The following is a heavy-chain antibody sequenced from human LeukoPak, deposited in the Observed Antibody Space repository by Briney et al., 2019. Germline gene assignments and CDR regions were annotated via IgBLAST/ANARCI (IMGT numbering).Heavy chain of an antibody. J-gene: IGHJ4*02. D-gene: IGHD3-10*01. Sequence: GGSLRLSCAASGFNFSGSAMHWVRQASGKGLEWVGRIRSTANGYATAYAASVKGRFTISRDDSKNTAYLQMDSLKTEDTAVYYCTGNYYGSGSYADFDYWGQGTLVTVSS. V-gene: IGHV3-73*01. CDR2: IRSTANGYAT. CDR3: TGNYYGSGSYADFDY. CDR1: GFNFSGSA.